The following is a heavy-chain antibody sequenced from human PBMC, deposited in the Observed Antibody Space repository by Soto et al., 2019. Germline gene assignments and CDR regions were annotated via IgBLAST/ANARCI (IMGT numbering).Heavy chain of an antibody. CDR1: GGTFSSYT. Sequence: QVQLVQSGAEVKKPGSSVKVSCKASGGTFSSYTISWVRQAPGQGLEWMARIIPIRGRANYAQSFQGRVTITEDKSTSTAYMEPSSVRSEDTAVYYVSRYLRRGYGGCLRAFDIWGQGTMVTGS. CDR2: IIPIRGRA. CDR3: SRYLRRGYGGCLRAFDI. V-gene: IGHV1-69*02. J-gene: IGHJ3*02. D-gene: IGHD3-3*01.